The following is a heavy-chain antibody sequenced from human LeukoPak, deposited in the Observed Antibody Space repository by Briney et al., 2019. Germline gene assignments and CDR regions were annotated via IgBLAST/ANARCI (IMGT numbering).Heavy chain of an antibody. Sequence: PGGSLRLSCEASGFTFRSYVMNWVRQAPGKGLEWIGSIYYSGSTYYNPSLKSRVTISVDTSKNQFSLKLSSVTAADTAVYYCARKLLWFGESYYFDYWGQGTLVTVSS. CDR1: GFTFRSYV. CDR3: ARKLLWFGESYYFDY. V-gene: IGHV4-39*07. D-gene: IGHD3-10*01. CDR2: IYYSGST. J-gene: IGHJ4*02.